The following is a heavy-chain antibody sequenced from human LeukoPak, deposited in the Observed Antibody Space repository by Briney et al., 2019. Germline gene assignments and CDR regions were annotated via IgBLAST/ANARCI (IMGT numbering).Heavy chain of an antibody. Sequence: SVKVSCKASGGTFSSYAISWVRQAPGQGLEWMGGIIPIFGTANYAQKFQGRVTITTDESTSPAYMELSSLRSEDTAVYYCGSGYSDSSGYRDAFDIWGQGTMVTVSS. CDR1: GGTFSSYA. CDR2: IIPIFGTA. V-gene: IGHV1-69*05. CDR3: GSGYSDSSGYRDAFDI. J-gene: IGHJ3*02. D-gene: IGHD3-22*01.